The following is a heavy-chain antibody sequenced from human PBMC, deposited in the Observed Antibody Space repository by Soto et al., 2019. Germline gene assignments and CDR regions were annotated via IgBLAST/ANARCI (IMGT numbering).Heavy chain of an antibody. J-gene: IGHJ6*02. CDR1: GFTFDDYA. Sequence: GGSPRLSCAASGFTFDDYAMHWVRQAPGKGLEWVSGISWNSGSIGYADSVKGRFTISRDNAKNSLYLQMNSLRAEDTALYYCAKDIRSSASGSGSYSYGMDVWGQGTTVTVSS. CDR2: ISWNSGSI. D-gene: IGHD3-10*01. V-gene: IGHV3-9*01. CDR3: AKDIRSSASGSGSYSYGMDV.